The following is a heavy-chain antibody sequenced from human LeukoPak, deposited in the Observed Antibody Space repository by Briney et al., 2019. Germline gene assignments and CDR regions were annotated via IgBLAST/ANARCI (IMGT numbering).Heavy chain of an antibody. CDR1: GVTFSIYW. V-gene: IGHV3-74*01. D-gene: IGHD3/OR15-3a*01. Sequence: GGSLRLSCAVSGVTFSIYWMHWVRQAPGQGLVWVSNMNSDGSITNYADSAKGRFTISRDNAKNTLYLQMNSLGVEDTGIYYCAKENESPDLWGQGTLVTVSS. CDR3: AKENESPDL. CDR2: MNSDGSIT. J-gene: IGHJ4*02.